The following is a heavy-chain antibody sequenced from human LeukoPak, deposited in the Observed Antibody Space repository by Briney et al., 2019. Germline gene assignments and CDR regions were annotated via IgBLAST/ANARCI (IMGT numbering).Heavy chain of an antibody. CDR2: VNSDASVT. V-gene: IGHV3-74*01. Sequence: GGSLRLSCAASGFTFSSYWMHWVRQAPGKGLMWVSRVNSDASVTSYADSVKGRFTISRDNAKNTLYLQMNSLRAEDTAVYYCVRDLSFRADYWGQGTLVTVSS. CDR3: VRDLSFRADY. D-gene: IGHD1-26*01. J-gene: IGHJ4*02. CDR1: GFTFSSYW.